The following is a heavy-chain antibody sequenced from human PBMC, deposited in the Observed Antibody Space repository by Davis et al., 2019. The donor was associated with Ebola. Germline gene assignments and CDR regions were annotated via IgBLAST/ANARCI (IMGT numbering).Heavy chain of an antibody. CDR3: AKDHSLINWGKIYYYYGMDV. J-gene: IGHJ6*02. CDR2: ISYDGSDK. V-gene: IGHV3-30*18. D-gene: IGHD7-27*01. CDR1: GFSFSSFG. Sequence: GGSLRLSCAASGFSFSSFGFHWVRQAPGKGLEWVAVISYDGSDKYYADSVKGRFTISRDDSKSTLYLQMSSLSAEDTAVYYCAKDHSLINWGKIYYYYGMDVWGQGTTVTVSS.